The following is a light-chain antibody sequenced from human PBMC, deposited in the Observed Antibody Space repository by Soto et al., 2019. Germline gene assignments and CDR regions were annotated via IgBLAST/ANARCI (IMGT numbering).Light chain of an antibody. Sequence: QSVLTQPTSASGTPGQRVTISCSGSSSNIGSNTVNWYQQLPGTAPKLLIYSNNQRPSGVPDRFSGSKSGTSASLAISGLQSEDEADYYCAAWDDSLNVPVFGGGTKLTVL. V-gene: IGLV1-44*01. J-gene: IGLJ2*01. CDR3: AAWDDSLNVPV. CDR1: SSNIGSNT. CDR2: SNN.